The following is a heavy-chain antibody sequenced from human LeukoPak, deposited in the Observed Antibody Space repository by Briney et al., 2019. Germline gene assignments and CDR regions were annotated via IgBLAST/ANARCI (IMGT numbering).Heavy chain of an antibody. V-gene: IGHV3-23*01. J-gene: IGHJ4*02. CDR2: ISGSGGST. CDR1: GFTFSSYA. Sequence: GGSLRLSCAASGFTFSSYAMSWVRQAPGKGLEWVSAISGSGGSTYYADSVKGRFTISRDNSKNTLYLQMNSLRAEDTAIYYFAKQRVRGSGSLFDYWGQGTLVTVSS. D-gene: IGHD3-10*01. CDR3: AKQRVRGSGSLFDY.